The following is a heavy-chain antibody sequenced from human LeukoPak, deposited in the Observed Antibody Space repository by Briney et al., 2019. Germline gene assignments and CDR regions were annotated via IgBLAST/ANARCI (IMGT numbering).Heavy chain of an antibody. D-gene: IGHD1-1*01. J-gene: IGHJ3*02. Sequence: GGSLRLSCAASGFTFSSYSMNWVRQAPGKGLEWVSSISSSSSYIYYADSVKGRFTISRDNAKNSLYLQMNSLRAEDTAVYYCARVLSRTTDAFDIWGQGTMVTVSS. CDR1: GFTFSSYS. CDR3: ARVLSRTTDAFDI. CDR2: ISSSSSYI. V-gene: IGHV3-21*01.